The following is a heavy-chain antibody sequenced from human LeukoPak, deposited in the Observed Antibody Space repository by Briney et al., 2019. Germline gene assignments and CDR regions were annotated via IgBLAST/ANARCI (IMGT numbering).Heavy chain of an antibody. Sequence: ASVKVSCKASGYTFTSYAMHWVRQAPGQRLEWKGWINAGNGNTKYSQKFQGRVTITRDTSASTAYMELSSLRSEDTAVYYCARDSPYCGGDCYPLDYWGQGTLVTVSS. CDR2: INAGNGNT. D-gene: IGHD2-21*02. J-gene: IGHJ4*02. CDR1: GYTFTSYA. CDR3: ARDSPYCGGDCYPLDY. V-gene: IGHV1-3*01.